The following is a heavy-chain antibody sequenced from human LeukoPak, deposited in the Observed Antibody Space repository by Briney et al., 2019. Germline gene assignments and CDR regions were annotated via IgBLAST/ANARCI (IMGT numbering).Heavy chain of an antibody. J-gene: IGHJ6*03. CDR3: ARGDYSRDYYYMDV. Sequence: ASVTVSCKASGYTFTGYYLHWVRQAPGQGLEWMGWINPNSGGKDYAQKFQGRVTMTRDTSINTACMELRRLRSDDTAVYYCARGDYSRDYYYMDVWGKGTTVTVSS. CDR2: INPNSGGK. V-gene: IGHV1-2*02. CDR1: GYTFTGYY. D-gene: IGHD4-11*01.